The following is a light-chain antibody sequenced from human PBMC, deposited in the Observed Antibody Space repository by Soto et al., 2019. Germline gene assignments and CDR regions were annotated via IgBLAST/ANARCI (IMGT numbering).Light chain of an antibody. Sequence: DIPMTQSTSTLSASVVDRVTITCLASQSVNRWLAWYQQKPGKAPKLLIYETSSLESGVPSRFGGSGSGTEFTLTISSLQPDDFAIYYCQQYNSYSWTFGQGTKVDIK. J-gene: IGKJ1*01. CDR3: QQYNSYSWT. CDR1: QSVNRW. V-gene: IGKV1-5*03. CDR2: ETS.